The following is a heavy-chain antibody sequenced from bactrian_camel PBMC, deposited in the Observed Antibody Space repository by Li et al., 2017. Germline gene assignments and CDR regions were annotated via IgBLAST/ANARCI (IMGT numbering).Heavy chain of an antibody. Sequence: HVQLVESGGESVQAGGSQRLSCAASGYDGTMYCVAWFRQVPGKQREGVAAIMILGSTTYYADSVKGRFTLSQDNAKNTVYLQMNSLKPEDTAMYYCAARQCAYVSYWSGLNPPRAAEFSYWGQGTQVTVS. V-gene: IGHV3-3*01. J-gene: IGHJ6*01. CDR3: AARQCAYVSYWSGLNPPRAAEFSY. CDR1: GYDGTMYC. D-gene: IGHD1*01. CDR2: IMILGSTT.